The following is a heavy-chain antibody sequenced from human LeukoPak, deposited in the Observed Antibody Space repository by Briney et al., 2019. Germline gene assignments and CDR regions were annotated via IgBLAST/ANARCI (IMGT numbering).Heavy chain of an antibody. V-gene: IGHV1-18*01. J-gene: IGHJ5*02. CDR1: GYTFTSYG. D-gene: IGHD6-19*01. CDR2: ISAYNGNT. Sequence: ASVKVSCKASGYTFTSYGISWVRQAPGQGLEWMGWISAYNGNTNYAQKLQGRVTMTTDTSTSTAYMELRSLRSDDTVVYYCARGARQWLSNWFDPWGQGTLVTVSS. CDR3: ARGARQWLSNWFDP.